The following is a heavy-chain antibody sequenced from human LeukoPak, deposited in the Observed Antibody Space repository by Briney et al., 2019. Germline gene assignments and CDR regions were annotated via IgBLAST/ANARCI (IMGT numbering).Heavy chain of an antibody. CDR3: ARDNGVGATVRGFDP. V-gene: IGHV4-39*07. D-gene: IGHD1-26*01. CDR1: GGSISSSSYY. Sequence: PSETLSLTCTVSGGSISSSSYYWGWIRQPPGKGLEWIGSIYYSGSTYYNPSLKSRVTISVDTSKNQFSLKLSSVTAADTAVYYCARDNGVGATVRGFDPWGQGTLVTVSS. J-gene: IGHJ5*02. CDR2: IYYSGST.